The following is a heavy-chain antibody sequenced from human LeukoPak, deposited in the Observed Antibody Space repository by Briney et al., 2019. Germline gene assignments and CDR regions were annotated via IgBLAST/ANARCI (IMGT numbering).Heavy chain of an antibody. CDR2: INHSGST. J-gene: IGHJ5*02. CDR3: ARGLAKFDP. CDR1: GFTVSSNY. Sequence: SGGSLRLSCAASGFTVSSNYMSWIRQPPGKGLEWIGEINHSGSTNYNPSLKSRVTISVDTSKNQFSLKLSSVTAADTAVYYCARGLAKFDPWGQGTLVTVSS. V-gene: IGHV4-34*01.